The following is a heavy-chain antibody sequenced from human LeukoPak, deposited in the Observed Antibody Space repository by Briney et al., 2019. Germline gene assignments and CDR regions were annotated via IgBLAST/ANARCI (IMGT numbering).Heavy chain of an antibody. CDR3: ARDFSTVTFYYYYYMDV. CDR2: IKPDGSEK. Sequence: PGGSLRLSCTDSGFTFSNYWMSWVRQAPGKGLEWVANIKPDGSEKYYVDSVKGRFTISRDNAKNSLYLQMNSLRAEDTAVYYCARDFSTVTFYYYYYMDVWGKGTTVTVSS. J-gene: IGHJ6*03. D-gene: IGHD4-11*01. CDR1: GFTFSNYW. V-gene: IGHV3-7*01.